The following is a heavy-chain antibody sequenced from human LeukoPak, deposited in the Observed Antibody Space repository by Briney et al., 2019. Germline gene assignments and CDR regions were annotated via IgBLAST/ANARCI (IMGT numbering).Heavy chain of an antibody. CDR2: IIPILGIA. CDR3: ARDAYCSGGSCYGNSWFDP. V-gene: IGHV1-69*04. Sequence: SVKVSCKASGGTFSSYTISWVRQAPGQGLEWMGRIIPILGIANYAQKFQGRVTITADKSTSTAYMELSSLRSEDTAVYYCARDAYCSGGSCYGNSWFDPWGQGTLVTVSS. CDR1: GGTFSSYT. D-gene: IGHD2-15*01. J-gene: IGHJ5*02.